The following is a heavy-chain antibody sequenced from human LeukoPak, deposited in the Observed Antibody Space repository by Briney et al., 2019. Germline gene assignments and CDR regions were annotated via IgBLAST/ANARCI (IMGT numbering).Heavy chain of an antibody. D-gene: IGHD4-17*01. CDR3: ARMGTVTTSLDY. CDR2: INHRGST. V-gene: IGHV4-34*01. J-gene: IGHJ4*02. Sequence: PSETLSLTCAVYGGSFSGYYWSWLRQPPGKGLEWIGEINHRGSTNYNPSLKSRVTISVDTSKNQFSLKLSSVTAADTAVYYCARMGTVTTSLDYWGQGALVTVSS. CDR1: GGSFSGYY.